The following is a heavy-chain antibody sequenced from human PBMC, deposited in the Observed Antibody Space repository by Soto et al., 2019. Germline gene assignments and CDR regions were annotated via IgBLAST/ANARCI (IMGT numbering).Heavy chain of an antibody. CDR1: GGTFSSYA. D-gene: IGHD3-22*01. Sequence: GASVKVSCKASGGTFSSYAISWVRQAPGQGLEWMGGIIPIFGTANYAQKFQGRVTITADKSTSTAYMELSSLRSEDTAVYYCASTGGGYYDSSGYYYWGQGTLVPVSS. CDR2: IIPIFGTA. V-gene: IGHV1-69*06. J-gene: IGHJ4*02. CDR3: ASTGGGYYDSSGYYY.